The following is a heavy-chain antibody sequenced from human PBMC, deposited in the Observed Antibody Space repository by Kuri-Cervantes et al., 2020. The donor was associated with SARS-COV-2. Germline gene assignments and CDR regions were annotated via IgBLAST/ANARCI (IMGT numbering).Heavy chain of an antibody. V-gene: IGHV4-39*07. CDR3: ARTRFLEWSYIQH. CDR1: RGSISSSSYY. CDR2: IYYTGNT. D-gene: IGHD3-3*01. Sequence: GSLRLSCTVSRGSISSSSYYWGWIRQPPGKGLEWIGSIYYTGNTYYNPSLNSRVTMSVDTSKNQFSLKLSSVTAADTAVYYCARTRFLEWSYIQHWGQGTLVTVSS. J-gene: IGHJ1*01.